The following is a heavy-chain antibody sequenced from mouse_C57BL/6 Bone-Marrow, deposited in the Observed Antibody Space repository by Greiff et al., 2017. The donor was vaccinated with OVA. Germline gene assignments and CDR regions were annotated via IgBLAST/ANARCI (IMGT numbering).Heavy chain of an antibody. J-gene: IGHJ2*01. D-gene: IGHD2-1*01. CDR1: GYTFTDYN. CDR3: AREIYGNYPYYFDY. CDR2: INPNNGGN. V-gene: IGHV1-22*01. Sequence: EVQLQQSGPELVKPGASVKMSCKASGYTFTDYNMHWVKQSHGKSLEWIGYINPNNGGNSYNQKFKGKATLTVNKASSTAYMELRSLTSEDSAVYYCAREIYGNYPYYFDYWGQGTTLTVSS.